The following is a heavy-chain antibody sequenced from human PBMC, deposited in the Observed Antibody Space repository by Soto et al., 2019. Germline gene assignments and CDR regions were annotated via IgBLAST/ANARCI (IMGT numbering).Heavy chain of an antibody. D-gene: IGHD6-13*01. J-gene: IGHJ6*02. V-gene: IGHV4-4*02. Sequence: QVQLQESGPGLVKPSGTLSLTCAVSGGSISSSNWWSWVRQPPGKGLEWIGEIYHSGSTNYNPSLKSRVTISVDKSKHQFSLKLSSVTAADTAVYYCARRIAAVTPYYYYYGMDVWGQGTTVTVSS. CDR3: ARRIAAVTPYYYYYGMDV. CDR1: GGSISSSNW. CDR2: IYHSGST.